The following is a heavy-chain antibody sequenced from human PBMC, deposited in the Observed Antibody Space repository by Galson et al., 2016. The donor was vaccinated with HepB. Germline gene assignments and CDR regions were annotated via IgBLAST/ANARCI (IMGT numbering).Heavy chain of an antibody. D-gene: IGHD4-11*01. CDR3: ATSYNDYILDY. V-gene: IGHV1-24*01. CDR2: FDPEDAET. Sequence: VKVSCKVSGHTVTELSMHWVRQAPGKGLEWMGSFDPEDAETVYAQKFQGRVTMTEDTSADTAYMELSNMRSEDTAVYYCATSYNDYILDYWGQGTLVTVSS. CDR1: GHTVTELS. J-gene: IGHJ4*01.